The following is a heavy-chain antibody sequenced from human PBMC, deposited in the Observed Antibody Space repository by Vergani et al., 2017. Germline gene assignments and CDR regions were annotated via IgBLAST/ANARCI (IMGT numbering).Heavy chain of an antibody. CDR2: ISGSGDST. CDR3: AKKEDYCSGGSCYSGHPFDY. Sequence: EVQLVESGGGLVQPGGSLRLSCAASGFTFSSYAMSWVRQAPGKGLEWVSAISGSGDSTYYADSVKGRFTISRDNSKNTLYLQMNSLRAEDTAVYYCAKKEDYCSGGSCYSGHPFDYWGRGTLVTVSS. V-gene: IGHV3-23*04. CDR1: GFTFSSYA. D-gene: IGHD2-15*01. J-gene: IGHJ4*02.